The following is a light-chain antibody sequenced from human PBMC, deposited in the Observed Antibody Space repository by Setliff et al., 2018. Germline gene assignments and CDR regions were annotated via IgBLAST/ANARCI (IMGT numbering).Light chain of an antibody. CDR1: STDVGRYIF. V-gene: IGLV2-14*03. Sequence: QSVLTQPASVSGSPGQSITISCTGSSTDVGRYIFVSWYQQHPGKAPRLMIFDVSNRPSGVSNRFSGSKSGSTASLTISGLQPEDEADYYCCSYAGNYLNWVFGGGTKVTVL. J-gene: IGLJ3*02. CDR2: DVS. CDR3: CSYAGNYLNWV.